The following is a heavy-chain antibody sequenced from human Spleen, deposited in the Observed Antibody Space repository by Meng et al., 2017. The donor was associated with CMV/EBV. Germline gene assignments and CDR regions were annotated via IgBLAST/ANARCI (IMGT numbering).Heavy chain of an antibody. Sequence: SETLSLTCTVSGGSISSSSYYWGWIRQPPEKGLEWIGSLYFTGSTDYNPSLRRRVTISVDTSKNQFSLKLSSVTAADTAVYYCARFPGWYYYYGMDVWGQGTTVTVSS. V-gene: IGHV4-39*07. J-gene: IGHJ6*02. CDR2: LYFTGST. D-gene: IGHD2-15*01. CDR1: GGSISSSSYY. CDR3: ARFPGWYYYYGMDV.